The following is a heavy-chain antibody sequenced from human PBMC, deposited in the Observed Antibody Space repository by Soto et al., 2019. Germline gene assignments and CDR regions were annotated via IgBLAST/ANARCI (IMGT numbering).Heavy chain of an antibody. V-gene: IGHV5-51*01. CDR1: GYXSTSYW. J-gene: IGHJ6*02. Sequence: PXEXLKICCKGSGYXSTSYWLVWVRQMPGKGLEWMGISYPGYSDTRYSPSFQGKVTISADKSISTAYLQWSSLKASDTAMYYCARSYPSDYYYGMDVWGQGTTVTV. CDR2: SYPGYSDT. CDR3: ARSYPSDYYYGMDV.